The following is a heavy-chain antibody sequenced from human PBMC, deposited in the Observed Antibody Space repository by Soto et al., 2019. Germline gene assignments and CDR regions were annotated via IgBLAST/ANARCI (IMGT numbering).Heavy chain of an antibody. CDR3: ARSLTAMVGPFFDY. CDR2: IYYSGST. CDR1: GASISSGGYY. J-gene: IGHJ4*02. V-gene: IGHV4-31*03. Sequence: RLSRACPVSGASISSGGYYWSWIREHPGKGLEWIGYIYYSGSTYCNPSIKSRVTISVDTSKNQFSLKLSSVTAADTAVYYCARSLTAMVGPFFDYWGQGTLVTVSS. D-gene: IGHD5-18*01.